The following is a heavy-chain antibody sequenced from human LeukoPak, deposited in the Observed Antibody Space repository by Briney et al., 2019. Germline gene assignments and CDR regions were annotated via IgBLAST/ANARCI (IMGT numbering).Heavy chain of an antibody. D-gene: IGHD3-10*01. Sequence: GESLKISCKGSGYSFTNYWIGWVRQMPGKGLEWMGIIYPGDSDTRYSPSFQGQVTISADKSINTAYPQWSSLKASDTAMYYCTTTMLRGLIITQFDYWGQGTLVTVSS. CDR1: GYSFTNYW. V-gene: IGHV5-51*01. CDR3: TTTMLRGLIITQFDY. J-gene: IGHJ4*02. CDR2: IYPGDSDT.